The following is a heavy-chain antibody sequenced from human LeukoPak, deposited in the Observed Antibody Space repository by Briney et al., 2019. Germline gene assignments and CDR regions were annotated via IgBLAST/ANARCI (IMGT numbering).Heavy chain of an antibody. CDR1: GFTFSSHW. CDR3: AKSGRVFDTSGYYWFPN. D-gene: IGHD3-22*01. V-gene: IGHV3-74*01. CDR2: INSDGSSI. Sequence: PGGSLRLSCAASGFTFSSHWMHWVRQAPGKGLVWVSRINSDGSSIGYADSVKGRFTISRDNSKNTLYLQMNSLRAEDTAVYYCAKSGRVFDTSGYYWFPNWGQGILVTVSS. J-gene: IGHJ4*02.